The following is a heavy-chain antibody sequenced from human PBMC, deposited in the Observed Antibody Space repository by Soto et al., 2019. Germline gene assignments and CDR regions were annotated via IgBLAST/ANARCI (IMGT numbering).Heavy chain of an antibody. CDR1: GGSIRDDRYY. CDR2: IYYSGTS. CDR3: ARLHCDSPNCVPLDP. Sequence: QLQLQESGPGLVKPSETLSLTCTVSGGSIRDDRYYWGWIRQPPGKGLEWIGSIYYSGTSSYNPSLKTRVTMSVDTSKQPLSLRLSSVTAADTAVYYGARLHCDSPNCVPLDPWGQGTLVIVSS. V-gene: IGHV4-39*01. J-gene: IGHJ5*02. D-gene: IGHD2-2*01.